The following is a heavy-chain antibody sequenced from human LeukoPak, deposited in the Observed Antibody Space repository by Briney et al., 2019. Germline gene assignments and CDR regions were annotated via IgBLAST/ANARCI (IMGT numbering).Heavy chain of an antibody. CDR2: IKQDGSEK. CDR3: GRFTRSGDSVY. Sequence: PGGSLRLSCAASGFTFSSYWMSWVRQAPGKGLEWVANIKQDGSEKQYVDSVKGRFAISRGNAENSLYLQMNSLKAEDTAVYYCGRFTRSGDSVYWGQETLVTVSS. V-gene: IGHV3-7*04. CDR1: GFTFSSYW. J-gene: IGHJ4*02. D-gene: IGHD7-27*01.